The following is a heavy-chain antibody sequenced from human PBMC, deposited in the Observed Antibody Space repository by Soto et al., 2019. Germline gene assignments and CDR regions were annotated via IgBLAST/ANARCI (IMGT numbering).Heavy chain of an antibody. Sequence: EVQLLESGGGLVQPGGSLRLSCAASGFTFSSCAMTWVRQAPGRGLEYVSAISGGGGSTYYADSVKGRFTISRDNSRSTLDQQMNSLRGDDTAVYYGAKALTYCINDYWGQGTLVTVSS. V-gene: IGHV3-23*01. J-gene: IGHJ4*02. CDR3: AKALTYCINDY. CDR2: ISGGGGST. CDR1: GFTFSSCA. D-gene: IGHD1-26*01.